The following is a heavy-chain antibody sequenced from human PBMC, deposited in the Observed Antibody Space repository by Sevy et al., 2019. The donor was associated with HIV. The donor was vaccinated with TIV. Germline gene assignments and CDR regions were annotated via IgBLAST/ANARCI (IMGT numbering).Heavy chain of an antibody. CDR2: IWYDGSNK. Sequence: GGSLRLSCAASGFTFSSYGMHWVRQAPGKGLEWIAVIWYDGSNKLCADSVKGRFTISRDDSKNTLYLQMNSLRAEDTAVYYCARGGGLNYYDTSAYHPFDYWGQGTLVTVSS. CDR3: ARGGGLNYYDTSAYHPFDY. V-gene: IGHV3-33*01. D-gene: IGHD3-22*01. J-gene: IGHJ4*02. CDR1: GFTFSSYG.